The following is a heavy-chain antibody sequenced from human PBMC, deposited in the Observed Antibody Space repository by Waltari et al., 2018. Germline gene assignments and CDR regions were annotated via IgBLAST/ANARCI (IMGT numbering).Heavy chain of an antibody. Sequence: QVQLQESGPGLVKPSQTLSLTCTVPGGPISGGDYYWRWIRQPPGKGLEWRGYNYYSGGTYYNPALKRRVTISVDTSKNQFSLKLSSVTAADTAVYYCAREFYTYYFDYWGQGTLVTVSS. J-gene: IGHJ4*02. CDR2: NYYSGGT. CDR3: AREFYTYYFDY. V-gene: IGHV4-30-4*01. CDR1: GGPISGGDYY. D-gene: IGHD4-4*01.